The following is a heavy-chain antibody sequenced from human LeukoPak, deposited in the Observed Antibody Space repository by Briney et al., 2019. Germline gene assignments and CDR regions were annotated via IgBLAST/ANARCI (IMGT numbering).Heavy chain of an antibody. J-gene: IGHJ5*02. CDR3: ARGAPVLRYFDWLTNWFDP. CDR1: GGSISSYY. V-gene: IGHV4-59*12. Sequence: PSETLSLTCTVSGGSISSYYWSWIRQPPGKGLEWIGYIYYSGSTNYNPSLKSRVTISVDTSKNQFSLKLSSVTAADTAVYYCARGAPVLRYFDWLTNWFDPWGQGTLVTVSS. D-gene: IGHD3-9*01. CDR2: IYYSGST.